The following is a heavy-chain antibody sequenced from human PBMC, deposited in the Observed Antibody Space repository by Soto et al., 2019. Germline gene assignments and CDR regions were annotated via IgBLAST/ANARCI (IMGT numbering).Heavy chain of an antibody. V-gene: IGHV3-48*02. J-gene: IGHJ4*02. D-gene: IGHD2-8*02. CDR3: TTSTGHLNH. Sequence: EVQLVESGGGWVQPGGSLRLSCAASGLTFSVYTMNWVRQAPGKGLDWVSYITGSSDRILFADSVKDRFTVSRDNAKNSLYLQMNSLRDEDTGVYYCTTSTGHLNHWGQGTLVSVSS. CDR1: GLTFSVYT. CDR2: ITGSSDRI.